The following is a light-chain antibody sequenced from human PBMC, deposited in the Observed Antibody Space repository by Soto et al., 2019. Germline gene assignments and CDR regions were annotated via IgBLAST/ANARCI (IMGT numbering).Light chain of an antibody. V-gene: IGLV2-8*01. CDR3: SSYAGSSQVV. J-gene: IGLJ2*01. CDR1: SSDVGGYNY. Sequence: QSALTQPPSASGSPGQSVTISCTGTSSDVGGYNYVSWYQQHPGKAPKLIISEVTKRPSGVPDRFSGSKSGNTAFLTVSGLRGDDGADYYCSSYAGSSQVVFGGGTNLTVL. CDR2: EVT.